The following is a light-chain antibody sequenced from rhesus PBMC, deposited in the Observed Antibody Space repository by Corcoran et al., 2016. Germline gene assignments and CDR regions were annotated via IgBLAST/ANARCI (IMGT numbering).Light chain of an antibody. CDR1: SSDIGAYDR. V-gene: IGLV2-13*02. CDR2: EVT. J-gene: IGLJ2*01. CDR3: GSYATTRAAL. Sequence: QTALTQSPSVSGSPGQSVTISCTGTSSDIGAYDRVSWYQLHPGKAPKLIIYEVTQRPSGVSDRFSGSKSANTASLTISGLQPEYEAYYFCGSYATTRAALFGGGTRLTVL.